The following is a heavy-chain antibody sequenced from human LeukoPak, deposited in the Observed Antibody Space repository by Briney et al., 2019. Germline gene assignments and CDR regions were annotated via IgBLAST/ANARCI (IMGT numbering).Heavy chain of an antibody. CDR1: GGSFSGYY. CDR2: VYYTGST. D-gene: IGHD5-24*01. Sequence: KLSETLSLTCAVSGGSFSGYYWSWIRQPPGKGLEWIGYVYYTGSTNFNPSLKSRVTMSLDTSRNQFSLKLTSLTAADTAVYYCARGAMATTPFFDYWGQGTLVTVSS. CDR3: ARGAMATTPFFDY. J-gene: IGHJ4*02. V-gene: IGHV4-59*01.